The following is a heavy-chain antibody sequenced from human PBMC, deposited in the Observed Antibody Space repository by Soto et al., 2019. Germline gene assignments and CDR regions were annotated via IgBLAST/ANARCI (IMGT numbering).Heavy chain of an antibody. Sequence: VQLLESGGGLVQPGGSLRLSCAASGFTFSNYAMSWVRQAPGKALEWVSSINIVGGNTNYADSVRGRFTMCRDDSKNTVFLQMNSLRAEDTAIYYSTKNYYFDSWGQGTLATVSS. V-gene: IGHV3-23*01. CDR1: GFTFSNYA. CDR2: INIVGGNT. J-gene: IGHJ4*02. CDR3: TKNYYFDS.